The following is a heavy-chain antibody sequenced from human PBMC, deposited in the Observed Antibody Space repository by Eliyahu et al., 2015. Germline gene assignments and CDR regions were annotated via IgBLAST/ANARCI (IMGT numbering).Heavy chain of an antibody. CDR3: ARGTGSSGYQQGNWFDP. V-gene: IGHV4-34*01. CDR1: GGSFSGYY. J-gene: IGHJ5*02. D-gene: IGHD3-22*01. Sequence: QVQLQQWGAGLLKPSETLSLTCAVYGGSFSGYYWSWXRQPPGKGLEWIGEINHSGSTKYNPSLKSRVTISVDTSKNQFSLKLSSVTAADTAVYYCARGTGSSGYQQGNWFDPWGQGTLVTVSS. CDR2: INHSGST.